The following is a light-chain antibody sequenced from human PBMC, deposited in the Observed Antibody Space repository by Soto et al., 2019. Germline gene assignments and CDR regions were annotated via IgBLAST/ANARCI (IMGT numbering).Light chain of an antibody. CDR1: SSDIGTYNF. Sequence: QSALTQPASVSGSPGQSITMSCTGSSSDIGTYNFVSWYQQHADKAPRLILYEVSNRPSGVSSRFSGSKSGNSASLTISGLQPEDGAHYFCSSYAPPSPLVFGGGTKLTVL. V-gene: IGLV2-14*01. CDR2: EVS. CDR3: SSYAPPSPLV. J-gene: IGLJ3*02.